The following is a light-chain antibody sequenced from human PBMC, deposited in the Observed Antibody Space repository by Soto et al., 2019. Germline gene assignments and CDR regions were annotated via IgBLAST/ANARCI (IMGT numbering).Light chain of an antibody. CDR2: AVS. CDR3: SSYTPSSTYV. V-gene: IGLV2-14*03. CDR1: SSDVGGYNY. J-gene: IGLJ1*01. Sequence: QYVLTQPASVSGSPGQSITISCTGNSSDVGGYNYVSWYQQYPGKAPKLMIYAVSGRPSGVSNRFSGSKSGNTASLTISGLQAEDEADYHCSSYTPSSTYVFGTGTKVTVL.